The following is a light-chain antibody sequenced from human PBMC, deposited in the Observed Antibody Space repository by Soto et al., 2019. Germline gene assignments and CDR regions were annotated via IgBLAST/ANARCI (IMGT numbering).Light chain of an antibody. J-gene: IGKJ1*01. CDR2: AVS. CDR3: QQSHRTTWT. Sequence: IQLTQSPSSLSASVGNRVTITCRASQGISSYLNWYQQKPGEAPKLLIYAVSRLQSGVPSRFSGSGSGTDFTLTISSLQPEDFATYFCQQSHRTTWTFGQGTKVDIK. V-gene: IGKV1-39*01. CDR1: QGISSY.